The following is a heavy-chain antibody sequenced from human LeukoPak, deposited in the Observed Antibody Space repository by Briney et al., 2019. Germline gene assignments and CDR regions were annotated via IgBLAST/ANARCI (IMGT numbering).Heavy chain of an antibody. Sequence: ASVKVSCKASGYTFTGYYMHWVRQAPGQGLEWMGWINPNSGGTNYAQKFQGRVTMTRDTSISTAYMELSRLRSDDTAVYYCARAAYEATTFGVVINPRFDYWGQGTLVTVSS. CDR1: GYTFTGYY. V-gene: IGHV1-2*02. D-gene: IGHD3-3*01. J-gene: IGHJ4*02. CDR3: ARAAYEATTFGVVINPRFDY. CDR2: INPNSGGT.